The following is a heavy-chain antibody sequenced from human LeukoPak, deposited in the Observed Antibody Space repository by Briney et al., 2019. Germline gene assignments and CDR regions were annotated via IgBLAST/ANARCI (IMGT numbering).Heavy chain of an antibody. Sequence: SETLSLTCAVYGGSFSGYYWSWIRQPPGKGLEWIGEINHSGSTNYNPSLKGRVTISVDTSKNQFSLKLSSVTAADTAVYYCARGRLVVPAANRAQHFDYWGQGTLVTVSS. CDR1: GGSFSGYY. CDR2: INHSGST. CDR3: ARGRLVVPAANRAQHFDY. D-gene: IGHD2-2*01. V-gene: IGHV4-34*01. J-gene: IGHJ4*02.